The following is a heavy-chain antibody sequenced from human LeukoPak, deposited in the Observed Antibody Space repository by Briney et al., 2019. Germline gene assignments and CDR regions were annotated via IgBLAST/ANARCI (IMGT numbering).Heavy chain of an antibody. CDR2: ISVSGTTM. D-gene: IGHD2-15*01. CDR1: GFTFTDYY. CDR3: ARETQEIVAMDV. Sequence: GGSLRLSCATSGFTFTDYYMSWIRQAPGKGLEWVSYISVSGTTMYYADSVKGRFTLSRDNAKNSLYLQMNSLRAEDTAVYYCARETQEIVAMDVWGQGTTVIVSS. V-gene: IGHV3-11*04. J-gene: IGHJ6*02.